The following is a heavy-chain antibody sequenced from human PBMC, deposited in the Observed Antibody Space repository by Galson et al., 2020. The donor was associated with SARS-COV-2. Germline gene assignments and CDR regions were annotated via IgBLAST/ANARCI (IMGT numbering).Heavy chain of an antibody. CDR2: IIPIFGTA. Sequence: ASVKVSCKASGGTFSSYAISWVRQAPGQGLEWMGGIIPIFGTANYAQKFQGRVTITTDESTSTAYMELSSLRSEDTAVYYCARGEAIFGVVTAWDYYMDVWGKGTTVTVSS. CDR3: ARGEAIFGVVTAWDYYMDV. D-gene: IGHD3-3*01. J-gene: IGHJ6*03. V-gene: IGHV1-69*05. CDR1: GGTFSSYA.